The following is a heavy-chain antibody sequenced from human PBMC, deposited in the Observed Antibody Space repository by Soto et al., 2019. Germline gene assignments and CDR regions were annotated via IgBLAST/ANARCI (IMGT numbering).Heavy chain of an antibody. CDR1: GFTLSGVD. CDR3: AKGGWYTSSSRSDC. V-gene: IGHV3-30*18. D-gene: IGHD6-6*01. J-gene: IGHJ4*02. CDR2: MSYDGRNQ. Sequence: QVQLVESGGGVVQPGTSLRLSCSASGFTLSGVDMHWVRQAPGKGLEWVAVMSYDGRNQYYADSVKGRFTVSRDSSKSTLYLQMNSLRTEDAAVYYCAKGGWYTSSSRSDCWGQGNLVTVSS.